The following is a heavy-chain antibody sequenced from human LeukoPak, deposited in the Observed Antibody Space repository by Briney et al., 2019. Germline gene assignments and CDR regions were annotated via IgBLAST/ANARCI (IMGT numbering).Heavy chain of an antibody. V-gene: IGHV1-46*01. CDR3: ARRFRGASDHYYYMDV. CDR2: INPSDGST. Sequence: ASVKVSCKASGYTFTSYGISWVRQAPGQGFEWMGIINPSDGSTAYAQKFQGRVTMTKDTSTSTVYMELSSLRSEDTAVYYCARRFRGASDHYYYMDVWGKGTTVTISS. CDR1: GYTFTSYG. J-gene: IGHJ6*03. D-gene: IGHD3-16*01.